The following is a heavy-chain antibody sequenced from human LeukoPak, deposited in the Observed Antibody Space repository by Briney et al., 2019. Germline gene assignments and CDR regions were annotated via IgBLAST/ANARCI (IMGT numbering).Heavy chain of an antibody. D-gene: IGHD6-13*01. CDR2: INHSGST. CDR3: ARGRSRSSAFDI. Sequence: SETLSLTCAVYGGSFSGYYWSWIRQPPGKGLEWIGEINHSGSTNYNPSLKSRVTISVDTSKNQFSLKLSSVPAADTAVYYCARGRSRSSAFDIWGQGTMVTVSS. J-gene: IGHJ3*02. CDR1: GGSFSGYY. V-gene: IGHV4-34*01.